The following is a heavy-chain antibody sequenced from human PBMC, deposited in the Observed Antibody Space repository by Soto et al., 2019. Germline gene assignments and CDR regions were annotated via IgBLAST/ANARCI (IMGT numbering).Heavy chain of an antibody. J-gene: IGHJ6*03. CDR2: INHSGST. CDR3: ARISSWYYYYYMDV. D-gene: IGHD6-13*01. CDR1: GGSFSGYY. V-gene: IGHV4-34*01. Sequence: SETLSLTCAVYGGSFSGYYWSWIRQPPGKGLEWIGEINHSGSTNYNPSLKSRVTISVDTSKNQFSLKLSSVTAADTAVYYCARISSWYYYYYMDVWGKGTTVTVSS.